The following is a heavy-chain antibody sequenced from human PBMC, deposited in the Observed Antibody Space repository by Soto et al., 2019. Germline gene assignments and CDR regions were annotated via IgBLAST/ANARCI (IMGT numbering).Heavy chain of an antibody. CDR3: AKDSGLGNFDY. D-gene: IGHD3-16*01. CDR2: ISNGGSNK. Sequence: QVQLVESGGGVVQPGRSLILSCAASGFPFSSFAMHWVRQAPAKGLEWVAVISNGGSNKYYADSVKGRFTISRDNSENTLYLQMDSLRPEDTAVYYCAKDSGLGNFDYWGQGTLVTVSS. V-gene: IGHV3-30-3*01. CDR1: GFPFSSFA. J-gene: IGHJ4*02.